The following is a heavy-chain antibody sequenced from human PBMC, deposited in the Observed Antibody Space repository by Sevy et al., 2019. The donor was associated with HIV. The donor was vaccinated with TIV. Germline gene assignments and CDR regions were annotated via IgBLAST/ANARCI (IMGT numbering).Heavy chain of an antibody. D-gene: IGHD3-22*01. CDR2: ISYDGSTK. V-gene: IGHV3-30*04. J-gene: IGHJ1*01. Sequence: GGSLRLSCAASGFTFSTYAMHWVRQAPGKGLEWVAVISYDGSTKDYADSVKGRFTISRDNSKNTLYLQMNGLRPEDTAVYYCARDSYYDSSSGYMEVFQHWGQGTLVTVSS. CDR1: GFTFSTYA. CDR3: ARDSYYDSSSGYMEVFQH.